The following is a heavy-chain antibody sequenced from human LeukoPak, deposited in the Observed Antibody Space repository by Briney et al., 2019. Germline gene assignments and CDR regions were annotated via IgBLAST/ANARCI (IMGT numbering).Heavy chain of an antibody. CDR2: IYYSGST. J-gene: IGHJ4*02. CDR3: ARGGLRGTYFDY. Sequence: SETLSLTCTVSGGSISSYYWSWIRQPPGKGLEWIGYIYYSGSTNYNPPLKSRVTISVDTSKNQFSLKLSSVTAADTAVYYCARGGLRGTYFDYWGQGTLVTVSS. V-gene: IGHV4-59*08. CDR1: GGSISSYY. D-gene: IGHD1-1*01.